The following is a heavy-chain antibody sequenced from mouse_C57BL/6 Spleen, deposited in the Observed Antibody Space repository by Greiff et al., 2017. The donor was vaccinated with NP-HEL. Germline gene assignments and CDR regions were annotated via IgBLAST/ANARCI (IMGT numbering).Heavy chain of an antibody. D-gene: IGHD1-1*01. CDR1: GYTFTSYW. V-gene: IGHV1-55*01. CDR2: IYPGSGST. J-gene: IGHJ2*01. Sequence: VQLQQPGAELVKPGASVKMSCKASGYTFTSYWITWVKQRPGQGLEWIGDIYPGSGSTNYNEKFKSKATLTVDTSSSTAYMQLSSLTSEDSAVYYCARDYYYGSSWDYWGQGTTLTVSS. CDR3: ARDYYYGSSWDY.